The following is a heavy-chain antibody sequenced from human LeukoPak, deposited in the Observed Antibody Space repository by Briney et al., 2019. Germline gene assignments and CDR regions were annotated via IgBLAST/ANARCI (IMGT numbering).Heavy chain of an antibody. V-gene: IGHV3-23*01. Sequence: PGGSLRLSCAASGFTFSAFARNWVRQAPGKALEWVSAVSGSGTNSYYADSVKGRFTISRDNAKNTLYLQMNSLRAEDTAVYYCARPLGSGWFGPFDSWGQGTLVTVSS. CDR3: ARPLGSGWFGPFDS. CDR1: GFTFSAFA. J-gene: IGHJ4*02. D-gene: IGHD6-19*01. CDR2: VSGSGTNS.